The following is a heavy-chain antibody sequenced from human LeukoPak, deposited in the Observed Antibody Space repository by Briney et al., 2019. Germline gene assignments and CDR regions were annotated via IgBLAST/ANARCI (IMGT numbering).Heavy chain of an antibody. CDR3: ARDPDYGDPY. CDR1: GFSFSDSY. CDR2: ITSSGTTT. J-gene: IGHJ4*02. V-gene: IGHV3-11*01. D-gene: IGHD4/OR15-4a*01. Sequence: PGGSLRLSRSASGFSFSDSYMSWFRLSPEKGLEWIAYITSSGTTTEYADSVKGRFTISRVNAKNSLYLQMNSLRPEDTALYYCARDPDYGDPYWGQGTLVTVSS.